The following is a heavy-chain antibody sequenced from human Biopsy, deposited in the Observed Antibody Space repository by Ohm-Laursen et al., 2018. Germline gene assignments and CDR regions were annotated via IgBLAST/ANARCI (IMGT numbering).Heavy chain of an antibody. Sequence: PSQTLSLTCTVSGGSISGHFWSRVRQPAGKGLEWIGRIYSNGNTNYNPSLKSRVSMSVDTSKNHFSLNLTSVTAADTAVYYCARDEGLLRAFDIWGQGTLGTVSS. CDR1: GGSISGHF. D-gene: IGHD1-26*01. V-gene: IGHV4-4*07. CDR3: ARDEGLLRAFDI. CDR2: IYSNGNT. J-gene: IGHJ3*02.